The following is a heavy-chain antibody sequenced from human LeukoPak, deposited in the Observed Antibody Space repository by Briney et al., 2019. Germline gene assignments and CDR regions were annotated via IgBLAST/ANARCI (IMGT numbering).Heavy chain of an antibody. D-gene: IGHD3-3*01. J-gene: IGHJ4*02. CDR3: ARHLYKITIFGVVIPEYFDY. Sequence: PSETLSLTCTVSGGSISSSNYYWGWIRQPPGKGLEWIGSIYYSGSTYYNPSLKSRVTISVDTSKNQFSLKLSSVTAADTAVYYCARHLYKITIFGVVIPEYFDYWGQGTLVTVSS. CDR2: IYYSGST. CDR1: GGSISSSNYY. V-gene: IGHV4-39*01.